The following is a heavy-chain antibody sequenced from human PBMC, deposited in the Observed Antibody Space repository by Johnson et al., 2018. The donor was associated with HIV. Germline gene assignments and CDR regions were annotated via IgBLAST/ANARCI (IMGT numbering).Heavy chain of an antibody. CDR2: ISYDGSNK. Sequence: QVQLVESGGGVVQPGRSLRLSCAASGFTFSSYAMHWVRQAPGKGLEWVAVISYDGSNKYYADSVKGRLTISRDNSKNTLYLQLNSLRAEDTAVYYCARVEPIRRAIDAFDIWGQGTMVTVSS. CDR1: GFTFSSYA. CDR3: ARVEPIRRAIDAFDI. V-gene: IGHV3-30*04. J-gene: IGHJ3*02.